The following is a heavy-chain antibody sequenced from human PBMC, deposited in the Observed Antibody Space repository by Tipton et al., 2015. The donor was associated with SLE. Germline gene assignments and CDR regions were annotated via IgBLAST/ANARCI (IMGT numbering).Heavy chain of an antibody. Sequence: TLSLTCTVSGGSVSSGSYYWNWIRQPPEKGLECIGYIHYSGSTNYNPSLKSRVTISVDTSKNHFSLNLSSVTAADTAVYYCARGEDDYHSKGGWLDPWGQGSLVTVSS. V-gene: IGHV4-61*03. CDR2: IHYSGST. CDR3: ARGEDDYHSKGGWLDP. CDR1: GGSVSSGSYY. D-gene: IGHD4-11*01. J-gene: IGHJ5*02.